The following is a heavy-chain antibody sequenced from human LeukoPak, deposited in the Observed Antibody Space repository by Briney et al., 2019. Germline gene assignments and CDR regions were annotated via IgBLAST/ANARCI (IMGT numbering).Heavy chain of an antibody. Sequence: GTSLRLSCAASGFTFRTYAIHWVRQAPGKGLEWVAVISYDGSNKYYADSVKGRFTISRDNSKNTLYLQMNSLRAEDTAVYYCARVGSSGYDFWSGYRGLDIWGQGTMVTVSS. CDR1: GFTFRTYA. CDR2: ISYDGSNK. D-gene: IGHD3-3*01. V-gene: IGHV3-30-3*01. CDR3: ARVGSSGYDFWSGYRGLDI. J-gene: IGHJ3*02.